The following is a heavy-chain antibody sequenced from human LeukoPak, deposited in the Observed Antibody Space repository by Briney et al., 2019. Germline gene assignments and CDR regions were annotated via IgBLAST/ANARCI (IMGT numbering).Heavy chain of an antibody. CDR3: ARQPHAFDNWFDP. D-gene: IGHD3-10*01. J-gene: IGHJ5*02. Sequence: SETLSLTCTVSGGSISSGSYYWGWIRQPPGKGLEWIGNIHYSGITYYNPSLKSRVTISVDTSKNQFSLKLTSVTAADTAVYYCARQPHAFDNWFDPWGQGTLVTVSS. CDR1: GGSISSGSYY. CDR2: IHYSGIT. V-gene: IGHV4-39*01.